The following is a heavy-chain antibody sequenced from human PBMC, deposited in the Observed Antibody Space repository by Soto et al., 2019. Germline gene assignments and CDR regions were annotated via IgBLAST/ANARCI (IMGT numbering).Heavy chain of an antibody. D-gene: IGHD3-3*02. J-gene: IGHJ4*02. CDR3: ARLPSRHLVDY. Sequence: LSLTCTVSGSSISSSGYYWGWIRQPPGKGLEWIGSMFYGVSTYYNPSLKSRVTVSVDTSKNQFSLNLSSVTAADTAVYYCARLPSRHLVDYWGQGTLVTVSS. V-gene: IGHV4-39*01. CDR2: MFYGVST. CDR1: GSSISSSGYY.